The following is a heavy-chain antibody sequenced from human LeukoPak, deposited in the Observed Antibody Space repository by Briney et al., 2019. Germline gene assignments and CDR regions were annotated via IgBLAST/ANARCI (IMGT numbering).Heavy chain of an antibody. CDR2: IDPSDANT. V-gene: IGHV5-10-1*01. J-gene: IGHJ4*02. CDR3: ARLLPGIAAAGTDY. Sequence: GESLRISFKGSGYRLTSYWISWVRQMPGKGLEWMGRIDPSDANTKYSPSFQGHATISADKSISTAYLQWSSLKASDTAMYYCARLLPGIAAAGTDYWGQGTLVT. D-gene: IGHD6-13*01. CDR1: GYRLTSYW.